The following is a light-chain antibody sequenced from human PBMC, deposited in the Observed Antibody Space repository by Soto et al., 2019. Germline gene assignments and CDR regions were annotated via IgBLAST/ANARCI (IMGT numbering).Light chain of an antibody. CDR3: QQRSNWPIT. V-gene: IGKV3-11*01. J-gene: IGKJ5*01. CDR2: DAS. CDR1: QSVSSY. Sequence: EIVLTQSPATLSXSPGERGPLSCRASQSVSSYLAWYQQKPGQAPRLLIYDASNRATGIPARFSGSGSGTDFTLTISSLEPEDFAVYYCQQRSNWPITFGQGTRLEIK.